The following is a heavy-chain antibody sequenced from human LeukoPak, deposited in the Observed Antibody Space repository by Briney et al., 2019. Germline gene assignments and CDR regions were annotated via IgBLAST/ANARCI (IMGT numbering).Heavy chain of an antibody. CDR3: ARVSPQTYYDFWSGYSGP. D-gene: IGHD3-3*01. Sequence: GGSLRLSCAVSGFTFSSYAMHWVRQAPGKGLEWVSYISSSSSTIYYADSVKGRFTISRDNAKNSLYLQMNSLRAEDTAVYYCARVSPQTYYDFWSGYSGPWGQGTLVTVSS. V-gene: IGHV3-48*01. CDR1: GFTFSSYA. CDR2: ISSSSSTI. J-gene: IGHJ5*02.